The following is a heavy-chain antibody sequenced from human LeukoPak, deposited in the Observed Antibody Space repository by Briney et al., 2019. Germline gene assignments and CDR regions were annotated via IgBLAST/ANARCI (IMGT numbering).Heavy chain of an antibody. D-gene: IGHD3-10*01. J-gene: IGHJ6*02. CDR1: GFTFSSYG. CDR2: ISYDGSNK. V-gene: IGHV3-30*18. CDR3: AKDIGTMVRGLPGYYYGMDV. Sequence: GGSLRLSCAASGFTFSSYGMHWVRQAPGKGLEWVAVISYDGSNKYYADSVKGRFTISRDNSKNTLYLQMNSLRAEDTALYYCAKDIGTMVRGLPGYYYGMDVWGQGTTVTVSS.